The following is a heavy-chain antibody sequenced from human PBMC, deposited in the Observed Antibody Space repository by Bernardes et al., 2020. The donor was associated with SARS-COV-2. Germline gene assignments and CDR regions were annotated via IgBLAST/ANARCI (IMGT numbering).Heavy chain of an antibody. CDR3: ARGSGNYYFDY. J-gene: IGHJ4*02. CDR2: ISGSGGST. Sequence: GGSLRLSCAASGFTFSSYAMGWVRQAPGKGLQWVSSISGSGGSTYQADSVKGRFTISRDNAKNTLYLQMNSLRAEDTAVYYCARGSGNYYFDYWGQGILVTVSS. V-gene: IGHV3-23*01. CDR1: GFTFSSYA. D-gene: IGHD1-26*01.